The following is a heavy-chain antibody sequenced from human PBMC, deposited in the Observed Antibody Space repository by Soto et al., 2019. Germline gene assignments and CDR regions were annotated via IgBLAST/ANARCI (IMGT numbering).Heavy chain of an antibody. J-gene: IGHJ4*02. CDR1: GYTFTSYD. D-gene: IGHD4-17*01. Sequence: QVPLVQSGAEVKKPGASVKVSCKASGYTFTSYDINWVRQATGQGLEWMGWMNPNSGNTGYAQKFQGRVTMTRNTSISTAYMELSSLRSEDTAVYYCATFTLDYGDYQGEDDYWGQGTLVTVSS. CDR2: MNPNSGNT. V-gene: IGHV1-8*01. CDR3: ATFTLDYGDYQGEDDY.